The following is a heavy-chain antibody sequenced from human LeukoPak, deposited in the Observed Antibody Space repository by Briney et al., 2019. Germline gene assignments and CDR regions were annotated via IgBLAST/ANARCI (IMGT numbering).Heavy chain of an antibody. CDR2: INVYNGDT. CDR1: NYTFTSYG. D-gene: IGHD3-10*01. J-gene: IGHJ4*02. Sequence: ASVKVSCKASNYTFTSYGMSWVRQAPGQGLEWMVWINVYNGDTNYAQKLQGRVTLTTDTSTSTAYMELRSLRSDDTAVYYCARDGSGVWFDYWGQGTLVTVSS. CDR3: ARDGSGVWFDY. V-gene: IGHV1-18*01.